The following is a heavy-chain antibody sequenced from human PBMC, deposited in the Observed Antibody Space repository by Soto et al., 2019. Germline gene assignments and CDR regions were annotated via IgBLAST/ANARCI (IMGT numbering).Heavy chain of an antibody. D-gene: IGHD6-6*01. Sequence: PSETLSLTCAVYGGSFSGYYWSWIRQPPGKGLEWIGEINHSGGTNYNPSLKSRVTISVATSKNQFSLNLTSVTAADTAVYYCARGVIAPRTLDYWGQGTLVTVSS. CDR3: ARGVIAPRTLDY. CDR1: GGSFSGYY. J-gene: IGHJ4*02. V-gene: IGHV4-34*01. CDR2: INHSGGT.